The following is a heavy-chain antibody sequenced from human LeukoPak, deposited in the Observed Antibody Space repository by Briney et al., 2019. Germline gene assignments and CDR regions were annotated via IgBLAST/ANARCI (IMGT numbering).Heavy chain of an antibody. Sequence: PSETLSLTCTVSGDSISNGDYYWSWIRQPPGKGLEWLGYIHNSGSSYYIASLQSRITMSVDTFENHFSLRLRSVTAADTAVYHCVRLQPNTGEWAFDIWGQGTMVSVSS. CDR3: VRLQPNTGEWAFDI. J-gene: IGHJ3*02. CDR2: IHNSGSS. D-gene: IGHD1-1*01. CDR1: GDSISNGDYY. V-gene: IGHV4-30-4*01.